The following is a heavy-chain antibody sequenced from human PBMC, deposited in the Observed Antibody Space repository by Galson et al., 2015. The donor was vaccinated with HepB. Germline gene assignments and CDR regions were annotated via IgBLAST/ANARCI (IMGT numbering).Heavy chain of an antibody. CDR3: ATYSNKWGGY. D-gene: IGHD1-26*01. J-gene: IGHJ4*02. CDR2: IAYDGSSQ. Sequence: AASAFTLSDYAVHWVRHAPGEGLEWVARIAYDGSSQYYGDSVEGRFTISRDNSKKTVYLQMNSLRLEDTAVYYCATYSNKWGGYWGQGILVTVSS. CDR1: AFTLSDYA. V-gene: IGHV3-30*08.